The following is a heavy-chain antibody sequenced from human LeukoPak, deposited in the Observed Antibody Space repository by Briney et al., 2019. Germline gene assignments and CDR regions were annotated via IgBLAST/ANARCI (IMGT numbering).Heavy chain of an antibody. CDR2: IYYSGST. J-gene: IGHJ6*02. Sequence: PSETLSLTCTVSGGSISSYYWSWIRQPPGKGLEWIGYIYYSGSTNYNPSLKSRVTISVDTSKNQFSLKLSSVTAADTAVYCCAREDPYYGMDVWGQGTTVTVSS. CDR1: GGSISSYY. CDR3: AREDPYYGMDV. V-gene: IGHV4-59*01.